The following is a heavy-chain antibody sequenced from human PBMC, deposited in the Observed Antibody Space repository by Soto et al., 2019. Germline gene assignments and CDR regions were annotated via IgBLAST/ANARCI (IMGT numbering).Heavy chain of an antibody. CDR3: ARGAAAAGKEDWFDP. CDR1: GYIFTSYY. Sequence: ASVKVSCKASGYIFTSYYMHWVRQAPGQGLEWMGIINPSGGSTSYAQKFQGRVTMTRDTSTSTVYMELSSLRSEDTAVYYCARGAAAAGKEDWFDPWGQGTLVTVSS. CDR2: INPSGGST. V-gene: IGHV1-46*01. D-gene: IGHD6-13*01. J-gene: IGHJ5*02.